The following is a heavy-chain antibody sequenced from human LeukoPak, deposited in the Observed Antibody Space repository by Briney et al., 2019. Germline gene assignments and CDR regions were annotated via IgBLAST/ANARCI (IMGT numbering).Heavy chain of an antibody. CDR2: IIPIFGTA. CDR3: AREGGATYYDFWSGLSLDY. J-gene: IGHJ4*02. Sequence: ASVKVSCKASGGTFSSYAISWVRQAPGQGLEWMGRIIPIFGTANYAQKFQGRVTITTDESTSTAYMELSSLRSEDTAVYYCAREGGATYYDFWSGLSLDYWGQGTLVTVTS. CDR1: GGTFSSYA. D-gene: IGHD3-3*01. V-gene: IGHV1-69*05.